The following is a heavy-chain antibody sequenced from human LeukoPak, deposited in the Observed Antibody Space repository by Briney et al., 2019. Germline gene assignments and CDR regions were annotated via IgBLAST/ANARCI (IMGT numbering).Heavy chain of an antibody. V-gene: IGHV4-30-2*01. Sequence: SETLSLTCTVSGGSISSGGYYWSWIRQPPGKGLEWIGYIYHSGSTYYNPSLKSRVTISVDRSKNQFSLKLSSVTAADTAVYYCARGGYYGSGSYYNNYWGQGTLVTVSS. D-gene: IGHD3-10*01. J-gene: IGHJ4*02. CDR2: IYHSGST. CDR3: ARGGYYGSGSYYNNY. CDR1: GGSISSGGYY.